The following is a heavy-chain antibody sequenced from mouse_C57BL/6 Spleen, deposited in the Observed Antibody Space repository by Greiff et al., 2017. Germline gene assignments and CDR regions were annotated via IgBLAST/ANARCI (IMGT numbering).Heavy chain of an antibody. J-gene: IGHJ3*01. CDR2: ITPNYGPT. CDR1: GYSFTDYN. V-gene: IGHV1-39*01. Sequence: VQLQQSGPELVKPGASVKISCKASGYSFTDYNMNWVKQSNGKSLEWIGVITPNYGPTSYNQKFKGKAPLTEDQSSSTAYMQLNSLTSEDSAVYYCASGITTVVAKAYWGQGTLVTGSA. D-gene: IGHD1-1*01. CDR3: ASGITTVVAKAY.